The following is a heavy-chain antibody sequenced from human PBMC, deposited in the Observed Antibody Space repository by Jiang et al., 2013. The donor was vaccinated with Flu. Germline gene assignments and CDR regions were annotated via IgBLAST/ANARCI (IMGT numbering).Heavy chain of an antibody. V-gene: IGHV4-39*01. CDR2: IYYSGST. J-gene: IGHJ4*02. CDR1: GGSISSSSYY. D-gene: IGHD3-22*01. CDR3: ADVDSSGYYY. Sequence: GPGLVKPSETLSLTCTVSGGSISSSSYYWGWIRQPPGKGLEWIGSIYYSGSTYYNPSLKSRVTISVDTSKNQFSLKLSSVTAADTAVYYCADVDSSGYYYWGQGTLVTVSS.